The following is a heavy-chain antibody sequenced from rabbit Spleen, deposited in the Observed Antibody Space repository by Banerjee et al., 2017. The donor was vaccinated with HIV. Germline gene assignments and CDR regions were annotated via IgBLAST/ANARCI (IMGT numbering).Heavy chain of an antibody. D-gene: IGHD4-2*01. CDR2: IYSSADFT. CDR1: GFDFSNNA. V-gene: IGHV1S40*01. J-gene: IGHJ4*01. Sequence: QSLEESGGGLVQPEGSLTLTCTASGFDFSNNAMCWVRQAPGKGLELIATIYSSADFTGYASWAKGRFTISKTSSTTVTLQMTSLTAADTATYFCASDSNYGGLGYGFFHLGGPGTLVTVS. CDR3: ASDSNYGGLGYGFFHL.